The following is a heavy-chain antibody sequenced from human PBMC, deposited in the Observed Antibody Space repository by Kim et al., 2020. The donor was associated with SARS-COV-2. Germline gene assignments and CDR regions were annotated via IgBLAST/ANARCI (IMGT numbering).Heavy chain of an antibody. J-gene: IGHJ6*02. CDR2: ISAYNGNT. Sequence: ASVKVSCKASGYTFTSYGISWVRQAPGQGLEWMGWISAYNGNTNYAQKLQGRVTMTTDTSTSTAYMELRSLRSDDTAVYYCARERKGRGSPIVSHYDILTGYYDDYYYGMDVWGQGTTVTVSS. D-gene: IGHD3-9*01. V-gene: IGHV1-18*01. CDR1: GYTFTSYG. CDR3: ARERKGRGSPIVSHYDILTGYYDDYYYGMDV.